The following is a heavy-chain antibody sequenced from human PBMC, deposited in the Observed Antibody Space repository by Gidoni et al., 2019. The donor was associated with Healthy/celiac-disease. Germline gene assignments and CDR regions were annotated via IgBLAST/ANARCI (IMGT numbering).Heavy chain of an antibody. CDR2: ISWDGGST. J-gene: IGHJ4*02. CDR1: GFTFDDYT. Sequence: EVQLVESGGVVVQPGGSLRLSCAASGFTFDDYTMHWVRQAPGKGLEWVSLISWDGGSTYYADSVKGRFTISRDNSKNSLYLQMNSLRTEDTALYYCAAGGPSYYYGSGSPHPPDYWGQGTLVTVSS. V-gene: IGHV3-43*01. CDR3: AAGGPSYYYGSGSPHPPDY. D-gene: IGHD3-10*01.